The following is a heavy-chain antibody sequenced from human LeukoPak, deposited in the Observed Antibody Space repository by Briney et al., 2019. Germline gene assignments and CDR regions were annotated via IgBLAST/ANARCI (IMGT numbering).Heavy chain of an antibody. Sequence: GGSLRLSCAASGFTVSSNYMSWVRQAPGKGLEWVSSISGGSTYYADPRKGRFTISRDNSKNTLHLQMNSLRAEDMALYYCAKDIGSSGWYYFDYWGQGTLVTVSS. D-gene: IGHD6-19*01. CDR2: ISGGST. J-gene: IGHJ4*02. CDR1: GFTVSSNY. V-gene: IGHV3-38-3*01. CDR3: AKDIGSSGWYYFDY.